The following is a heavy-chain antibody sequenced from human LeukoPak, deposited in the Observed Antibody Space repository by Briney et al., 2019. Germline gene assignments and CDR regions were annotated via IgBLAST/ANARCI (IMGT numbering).Heavy chain of an antibody. V-gene: IGHV1-3*01. CDR1: GYTFTSYA. CDR2: INAGNGNT. CDR3: ARLVVPAAPGYYYGMDV. Sequence: ASVEVSCKASGYTFTSYAMHWVRQAPGQRLEWMGWINAGNGNTKYSQKFQGRVTITRDTSASTAYMELSSLRSEDTAVYYCARLVVPAAPGYYYGMDVWGKGTTVTVSS. J-gene: IGHJ6*04. D-gene: IGHD2-2*01.